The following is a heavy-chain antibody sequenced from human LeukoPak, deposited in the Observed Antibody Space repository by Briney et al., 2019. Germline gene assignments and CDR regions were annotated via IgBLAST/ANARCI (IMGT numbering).Heavy chain of an antibody. CDR1: GFTFSSYS. CDR3: ARASGYTSGWYDDAFDI. J-gene: IGHJ3*02. V-gene: IGHV3-21*01. CDR2: ISSSSSYI. D-gene: IGHD6-19*01. Sequence: GGSLRLSCAASGFTFSSYSMNWVRQAPGKGLEWVSSISSSSSYIYYADSVKGRFTISRDNAKNSLYLQMNSLRAEDTAMYYCARASGYTSGWYDDAFDIWGQGTMVTVSS.